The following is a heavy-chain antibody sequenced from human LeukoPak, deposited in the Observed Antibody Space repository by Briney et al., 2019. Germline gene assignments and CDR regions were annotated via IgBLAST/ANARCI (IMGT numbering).Heavy chain of an antibody. J-gene: IGHJ4*02. V-gene: IGHV3-66*01. CDR3: ARDRTTVTTYYFDY. D-gene: IGHD4-17*01. CDR1: GFTVSSNY. Sequence: GGSLRLSCAASGFTVSSNYMSWVRQAPGKGLEWVSVIYSGGSTYYADSVKGRFTISRDNSKNTLYLQMNSLRAEDTAVYYCARDRTTVTTYYFDYWGQGTLVTVSS. CDR2: IYSGGST.